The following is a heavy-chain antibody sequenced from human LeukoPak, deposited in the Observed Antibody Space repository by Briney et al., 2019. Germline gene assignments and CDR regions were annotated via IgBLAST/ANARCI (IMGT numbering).Heavy chain of an antibody. V-gene: IGHV3-23*01. CDR1: GFTFSSYA. CDR2: ISGSGGSA. CDR3: AKDRGLYGDRVGFDY. J-gene: IGHJ4*02. D-gene: IGHD4-17*01. Sequence: GGSLRLSCAASGFTFSSYAMSWVRQAPGKGLEWVSAISGSGGSAYYADSVKGRFTISRDNSKNTLYLQMNSLRAEDTAVYYCAKDRGLYGDRVGFDYWGQGTLVTVSS.